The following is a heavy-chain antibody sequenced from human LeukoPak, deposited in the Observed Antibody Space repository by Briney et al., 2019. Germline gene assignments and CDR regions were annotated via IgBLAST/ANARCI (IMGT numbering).Heavy chain of an antibody. CDR1: GFTFSSYW. CDR2: INHNGNVN. Sequence: GGSLRLSCAASGFTFSSYWMNWARQAPGKGLEWVASINHNGNVNYYVDSVKGRFTISRDNAKNPLYLQMSNLRAEDTAVYFCAGGGGLDVWGQGATVTVSS. D-gene: IGHD3-16*01. V-gene: IGHV3-7*03. CDR3: AGGGGLDV. J-gene: IGHJ6*02.